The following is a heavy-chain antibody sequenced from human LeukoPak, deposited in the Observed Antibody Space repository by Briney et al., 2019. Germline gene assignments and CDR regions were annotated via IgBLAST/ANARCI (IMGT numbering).Heavy chain of an antibody. CDR3: ARERRHSSSWCFDY. CDR1: GGSISSYY. Sequence: SETLSLTCTVSGGSISSYYWSWIRQPPGKGLEWIGYIYYSGSTNYNPSLKSRVAISVDTSKNQFSLKLSSVTAADTAVYYCARERRHSSSWCFDYWGQGTLVTVSS. J-gene: IGHJ4*02. CDR2: IYYSGST. V-gene: IGHV4-59*12. D-gene: IGHD6-13*01.